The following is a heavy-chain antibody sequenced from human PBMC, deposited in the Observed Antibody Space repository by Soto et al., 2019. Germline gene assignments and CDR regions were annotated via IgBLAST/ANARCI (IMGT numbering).Heavy chain of an antibody. D-gene: IGHD4-17*01. CDR2: IYYSGGT. Sequence: QEHLQESGPGLVKPSQTLSLTCTVSGGSISSGAYYWSWIRQPPGEGLEWMGYIYYSGGTSYSPALERRLTLSVDTSRNQFSLKLSSVTAADTAVYYCARGIRAYGGNPYFASWGQGTLVTVSS. V-gene: IGHV4-30-4*01. CDR3: ARGIRAYGGNPYFAS. J-gene: IGHJ4*02. CDR1: GGSISSGAYY.